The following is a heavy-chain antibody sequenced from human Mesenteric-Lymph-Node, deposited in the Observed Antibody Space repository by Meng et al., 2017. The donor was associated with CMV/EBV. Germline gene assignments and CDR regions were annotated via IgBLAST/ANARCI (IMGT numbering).Heavy chain of an antibody. V-gene: IGHV3-30*04. CDR2: ISYDGSDK. CDR1: GFTFSSYV. J-gene: IGHJ6*02. Sequence: GESLKISCAASGFTFSSYVMHWVRQVPGKGLEWVAVISYDGSDKYYADSVKARFTISRDNSKNMLYLQINSLRREDTAVDYCARDWDVWSGYADYGMDVWGQGTTVTVSS. CDR3: ARDWDVWSGYADYGMDV. D-gene: IGHD3-3*01.